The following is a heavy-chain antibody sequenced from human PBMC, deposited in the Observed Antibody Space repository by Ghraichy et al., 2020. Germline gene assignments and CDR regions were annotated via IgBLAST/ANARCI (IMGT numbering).Heavy chain of an antibody. D-gene: IGHD3-9*01. V-gene: IGHV1-24*01. CDR1: GFTLTDLS. CDR3: ARDRQSILTGYYFDY. J-gene: IGHJ4*02. Sequence: ASVKVSCKVSGFTLTDLSIHWVRQAPGQGLEWMGGFDLEEGETIYAKKFQGRVTMTEDTSTDTAYMELSSLRSEDTAVYFCARDRQSILTGYYFDYWGQGTLVTVSS. CDR2: FDLEEGET.